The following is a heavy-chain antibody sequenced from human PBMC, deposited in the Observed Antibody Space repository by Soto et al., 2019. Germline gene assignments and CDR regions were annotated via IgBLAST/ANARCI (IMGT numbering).Heavy chain of an antibody. CDR1: GFNFDTYA. D-gene: IGHD1-1*01. CDR2: ISYEGSNT. CDR3: ARVTPGNNLYYFSGLDV. J-gene: IGHJ6*02. V-gene: IGHV3-30*15. Sequence: QVHLLESGGGVVQPGKSLRLSCVASGFNFDTYAIHWVRQAPGKGLQWVALISYEGSNTYYADSVRGRFTISRDNSKNTLYLQMSTLRPEDSGVYYCARVTPGNNLYYFSGLDVWGQGTSVTVSS.